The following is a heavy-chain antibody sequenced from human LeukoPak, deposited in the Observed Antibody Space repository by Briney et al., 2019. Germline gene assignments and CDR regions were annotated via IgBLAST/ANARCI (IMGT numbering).Heavy chain of an antibody. Sequence: GGSLRFSCAASGFTVSSNYMSWVRQAPGKGLKWGSVIYSGGSTYYAASVKGRFTISRDNSKDTLYLQMNSLRAEDTAVYYCASGSGSYRTPYYYMDVWGTGTTVTVSS. CDR1: GFTVSSNY. D-gene: IGHD3-10*01. J-gene: IGHJ6*03. CDR2: IYSGGST. V-gene: IGHV3-53*01. CDR3: ASGSGSYRTPYYYMDV.